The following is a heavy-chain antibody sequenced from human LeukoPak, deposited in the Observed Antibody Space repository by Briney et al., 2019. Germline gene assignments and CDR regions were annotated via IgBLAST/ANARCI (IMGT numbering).Heavy chain of an antibody. CDR2: IVVGSGNT. CDR1: GFAFTSSA. V-gene: IGHV1-58*01. J-gene: IGHJ4*02. CDR3: AAGRNSWILDY. Sequence: ASVKVSCKASGFAFTSSAVQWARQSRGQRLEWIGWIVVGSGNTNYAQKFQERVTITRDMSTSTAYMELSSLRSEDTAVYYCAAGRNSWILDYWGQGTLVTVSS. D-gene: IGHD2-2*03.